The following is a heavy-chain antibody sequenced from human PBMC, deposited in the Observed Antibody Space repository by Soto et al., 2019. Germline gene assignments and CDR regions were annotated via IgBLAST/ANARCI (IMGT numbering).Heavy chain of an antibody. CDR1: GGYISSYY. D-gene: IGHD1-20*01. J-gene: IGHJ4*02. V-gene: IGHV4-59*08. CDR2: IYYSGST. Sequence: PSETLSLTCTVSGGYISSYYGSWIRQPPGKGLEWIGYIYYSGSTNYNPSLKSRVTISVDTSKNQFSLKLSSVTAADTAVYYCARRYGVAYDYWGQGTLVTVSS. CDR3: ARRYGVAYDY.